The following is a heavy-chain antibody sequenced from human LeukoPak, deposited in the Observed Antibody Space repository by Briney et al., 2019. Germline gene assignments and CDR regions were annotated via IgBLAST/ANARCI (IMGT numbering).Heavy chain of an antibody. Sequence: GGSLRLSCAASGLTVTNNYWHWVRQPPGKGPEWISILYSDGDTKYADSVKGRSTFSRNSSRNTLYLQMNGLRAEDTAVYYCTYGDYPLTYWGQGTLVSVSS. CDR3: TYGDYPLTY. D-gene: IGHD4-17*01. J-gene: IGHJ4*02. CDR2: LYSDGDT. CDR1: GLTVTNNY. V-gene: IGHV3-66*01.